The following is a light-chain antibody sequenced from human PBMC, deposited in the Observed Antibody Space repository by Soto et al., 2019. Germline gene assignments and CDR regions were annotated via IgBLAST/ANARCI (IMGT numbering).Light chain of an antibody. CDR3: SSYTSSTTLDVV. CDR1: SSDIGGYNY. Sequence: QSALTQPASVSGSPGQSITISCTGTSSDIGGYNYVSWYQQLPGKAPKLVIYEVTNRPSGVSNRFSGSKSGNTASLTISGLQAEDEADYYCSSYTSSTTLDVVFGGGTKVTVL. V-gene: IGLV2-14*01. CDR2: EVT. J-gene: IGLJ2*01.